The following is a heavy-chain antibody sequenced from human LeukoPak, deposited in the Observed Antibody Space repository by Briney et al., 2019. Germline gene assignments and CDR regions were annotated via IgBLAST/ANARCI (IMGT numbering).Heavy chain of an antibody. D-gene: IGHD3-10*01. CDR3: ARAVFGDPKTFDY. J-gene: IGHJ4*02. Sequence: GASVKVSCKASGYTFTSYYLHWVRLAPGQGLEWMGIINPSGDSTSYTQKFQDRVTMTSDTSTNTVYMELNSLRFEDTAVYYCARAVFGDPKTFDYWGQGTLVTVSS. V-gene: IGHV1-46*01. CDR1: GYTFTSYY. CDR2: INPSGDST.